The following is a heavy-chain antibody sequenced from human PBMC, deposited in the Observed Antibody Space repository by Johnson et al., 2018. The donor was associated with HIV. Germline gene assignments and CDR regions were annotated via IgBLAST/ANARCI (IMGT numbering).Heavy chain of an antibody. V-gene: IGHV3-11*01. D-gene: IGHD1-26*01. CDR1: GFTVSSTY. Sequence: QMQLVESGGGLIQPGGSLRLSCAASGFTVSSTYMSWIRQAPGKGLEWVSYISSSGSTIYYADSVKGRFTISRDNAKNSLYLQMNSLRAEDTALYYCARVGSGSYLLGAFDIWGQGTMVTVSS. CDR2: ISSSGSTI. CDR3: ARVGSGSYLLGAFDI. J-gene: IGHJ3*02.